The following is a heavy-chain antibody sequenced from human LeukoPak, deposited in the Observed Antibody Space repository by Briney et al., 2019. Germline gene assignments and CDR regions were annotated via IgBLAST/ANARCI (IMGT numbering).Heavy chain of an antibody. D-gene: IGHD2-15*01. CDR2: ISGSGGST. J-gene: IGHJ6*02. CDR3: AKGDPRVAATLRYYYYGMDV. CDR1: GFTFSSYA. Sequence: PGGSLRLSCAASGFTFSSYAMSWVRQAPGKGLEWVSAISGSGGSTYCADSVKGRFTISRDNSKNTLYLQMNSLRAEDTAVYYCAKGDPRVAATLRYYYYGMDVWGQGTTVTVSS. V-gene: IGHV3-23*01.